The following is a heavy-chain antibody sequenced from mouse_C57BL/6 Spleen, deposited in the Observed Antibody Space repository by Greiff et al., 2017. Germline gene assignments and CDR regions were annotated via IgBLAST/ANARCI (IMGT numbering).Heavy chain of an antibody. Sequence: QVQLQQSGAELVMPGASVKLSCKASGYTFTSYWMHWVKQRPGQGLEWIGEIDPSDSYTNYNQKFKGKSTLTVDKSSSTAYMQLSSLTSEDSAVYYCARTAQATYFDYWGQGTTLTVSS. CDR3: ARTAQATYFDY. CDR1: GYTFTSYW. V-gene: IGHV1-69*01. D-gene: IGHD3-2*02. J-gene: IGHJ2*01. CDR2: IDPSDSYT.